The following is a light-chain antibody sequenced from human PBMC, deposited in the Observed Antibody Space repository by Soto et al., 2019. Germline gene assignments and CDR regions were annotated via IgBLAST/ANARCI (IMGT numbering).Light chain of an antibody. V-gene: IGKV1-13*02. CDR3: QHFNSYPYT. CDR1: QGISSA. Sequence: AIQLTQSPSSLSASVGDRITITCRASQGISSALAWYQQKPGKAPKLLIYDASSLESGVPSRFSGSGSGTDFPLTISSLQTEDFATCYCQHFNSYPYTFGQGAKLEIK. CDR2: DAS. J-gene: IGKJ2*01.